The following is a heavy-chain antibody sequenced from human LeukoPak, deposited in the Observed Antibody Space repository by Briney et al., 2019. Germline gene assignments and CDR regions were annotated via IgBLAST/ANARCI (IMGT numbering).Heavy chain of an antibody. CDR2: ISYDGSNK. J-gene: IGHJ6*02. D-gene: IGHD4-11*01. CDR1: GFTFSSYA. V-gene: IGHV3-30-3*01. Sequence: GGSLRLSCAASGFTFSSYAMHWVRQAPGKGLEWVAVISYDGSNKYYADSVKGRFTISRDNSKNTLYLQMNSLRAEDTAVYYCAREMTTVTTNYGMGVWGQGTTVTVSS. CDR3: AREMTTVTTNYGMGV.